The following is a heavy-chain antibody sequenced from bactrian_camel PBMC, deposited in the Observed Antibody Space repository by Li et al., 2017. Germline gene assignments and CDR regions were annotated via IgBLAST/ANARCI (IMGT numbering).Heavy chain of an antibody. Sequence: VQLVESGGGLVQPGGSLRLSCAASGYTHRGYCMGWFRQAPGKEREAVATIYRDGGRSYYADSVKGRFTISQDNDKNTLYLQMNSLKPEDTAMYYCAAAAGRWYSLPPLSAFGSWGQGTQVTVS. J-gene: IGHJ6*01. CDR3: AAAAGRWYSLPPLSAFGS. CDR2: IYRDGGRS. CDR1: GYTHRGYC. D-gene: IGHD6*01. V-gene: IGHV3S31*01.